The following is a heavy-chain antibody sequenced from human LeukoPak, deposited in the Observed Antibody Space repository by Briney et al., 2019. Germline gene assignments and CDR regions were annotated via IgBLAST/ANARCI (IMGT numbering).Heavy chain of an antibody. Sequence: ASVKVSCKASGYTFTSYGISWVRQAPGQGLEWMGWISAYNGNTNYAQKLQGRVTMTTDTSTSTAYMELRSLRSDDTAVYYCARDLYYYYGSGSYLNDYWGQGTMVTVSS. CDR1: GYTFTSYG. D-gene: IGHD3-10*01. V-gene: IGHV1-18*04. CDR3: ARDLYYYYGSGSYLNDY. J-gene: IGHJ4*02. CDR2: ISAYNGNT.